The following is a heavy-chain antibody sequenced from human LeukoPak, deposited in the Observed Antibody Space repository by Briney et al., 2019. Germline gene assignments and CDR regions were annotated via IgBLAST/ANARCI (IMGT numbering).Heavy chain of an antibody. CDR2: ISSTSSYI. D-gene: IGHD3-10*01. V-gene: IGHV3-21*01. CDR3: TTQAPVLLWFGYETNFDY. Sequence: KSGGSLRLSCAASGFTFSSYSMNWVRQAPGKGLEWVSSISSTSSYIYYADSVKGRFTISRDNAKNSLYLQMNSLRAEDTAVYYCTTQAPVLLWFGYETNFDYWGQGTLVTVSS. J-gene: IGHJ4*02. CDR1: GFTFSSYS.